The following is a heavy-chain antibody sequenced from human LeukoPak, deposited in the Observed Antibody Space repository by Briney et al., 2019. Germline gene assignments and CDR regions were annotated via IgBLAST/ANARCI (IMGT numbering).Heavy chain of an antibody. Sequence: GGSLRLSCAASGFTVSGTYMSWVRQAPGKGLEWVSVIYSSGTTYYADSAKGRFTISRDTSKNTLYLQMNSLRAEDTAVYYCARERGGDCTTTTCRYGMDVWGQGTTVTVSS. CDR1: GFTVSGTY. D-gene: IGHD2-2*01. J-gene: IGHJ6*02. CDR2: IYSSGTT. V-gene: IGHV3-53*01. CDR3: ARERGGDCTTTTCRYGMDV.